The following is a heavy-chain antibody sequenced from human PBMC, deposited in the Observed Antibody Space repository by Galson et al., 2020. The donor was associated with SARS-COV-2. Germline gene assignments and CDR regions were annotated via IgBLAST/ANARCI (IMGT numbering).Heavy chain of an antibody. CDR3: ARDPYCCRNGWSCADSFFGMDV. CDR2: IWNDGSTT. J-gene: IGHJ6*02. Sequence: TGGSLRLSCAASGFAFNTYDIHWVRQAPGKGLEWVALIWNDGSTTFHRDSVRGRFTISRDNSKNMLYLQMNSLRAEDTAVYYAARDPYCCRNGWSCADSFFGMDVWGQGTTVTVSS. CDR1: GFAFNTYD. D-gene: IGHD2-21*01. V-gene: IGHV3-33*01.